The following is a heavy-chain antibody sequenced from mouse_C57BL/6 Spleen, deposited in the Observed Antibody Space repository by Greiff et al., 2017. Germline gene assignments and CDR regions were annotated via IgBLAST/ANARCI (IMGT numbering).Heavy chain of an antibody. Sequence: EVNVVESGGGLVKPGGSLKLSCAASGFTFSSYAMSWVRQTPEKRLEWVATISDGGSYTYYPDNVKGRFTISRDNAKNNLYLQMSHLKSEDTAMYYCARRGDYSKGALDVWGTGTTVTVSS. D-gene: IGHD2-5*01. V-gene: IGHV5-4*03. CDR2: ISDGGSYT. CDR3: ARRGDYSKGALDV. J-gene: IGHJ1*03. CDR1: GFTFSSYA.